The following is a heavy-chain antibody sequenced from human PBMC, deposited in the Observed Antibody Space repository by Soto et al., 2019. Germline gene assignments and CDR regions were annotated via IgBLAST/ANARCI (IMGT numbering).Heavy chain of an antibody. J-gene: IGHJ4*02. V-gene: IGHV1-18*01. Sequence: QVQLVQSGAEVKKPGASVKVSCKASGYTFTTYGMSWVRQAPGQGLDWMGWISTYNGNTKYAERAPARLTMTTATTTSTAYMELSSLRSDDTAVYYCARGPTDYYDNSGNYFLDYWGQGTLVTVSS. CDR3: ARGPTDYYDNSGNYFLDY. CDR2: ISTYNGNT. D-gene: IGHD3-22*01. CDR1: GYTFTTYG.